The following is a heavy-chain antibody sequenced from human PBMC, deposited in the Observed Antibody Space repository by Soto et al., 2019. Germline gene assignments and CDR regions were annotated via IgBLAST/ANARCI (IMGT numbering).Heavy chain of an antibody. Sequence: GGSLRLSCAASGFTFSSYAMHWVRQAPGKGLEWVAVISYDGSNKYYADSVKGRFTISRDNSKNTLYLQMNSLRAEDTAVYYWARAPYYYGSGSSYYFDYWGQGTLVTVSS. D-gene: IGHD3-10*01. CDR2: ISYDGSNK. V-gene: IGHV3-30-3*01. J-gene: IGHJ4*02. CDR3: ARAPYYYGSGSSYYFDY. CDR1: GFTFSSYA.